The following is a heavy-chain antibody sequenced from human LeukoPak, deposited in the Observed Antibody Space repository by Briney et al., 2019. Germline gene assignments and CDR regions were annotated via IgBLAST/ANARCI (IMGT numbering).Heavy chain of an antibody. V-gene: IGHV1-69*06. CDR1: GGTFSSYA. Sequence: GASVKVSCKASGGTFSSYAISWVRQAPGQGLEWMGGIIPIFGTANYAQKFRGRVTITADKSTSTAYMELSSLRSEDTAVYYCASDIVVSTGAFDIWGQGTMVTVSS. CDR2: IIPIFGTA. CDR3: ASDIVVSTGAFDI. D-gene: IGHD2-15*01. J-gene: IGHJ3*02.